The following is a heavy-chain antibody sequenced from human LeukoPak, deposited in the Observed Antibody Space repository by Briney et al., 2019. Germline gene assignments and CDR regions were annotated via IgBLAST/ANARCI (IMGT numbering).Heavy chain of an antibody. CDR1: GGTSSSYA. CDR2: IIPIFGTA. Sequence: SVKVSCKASGGTSSSYAISWVRQAPGQGLEWMGGIIPIFGTANYAQKFQGRVTITADESTSTAYMELSSLRSEDTAVYYCVRGAYDSSGYPEDAFDIWGQGTMVTVSS. J-gene: IGHJ3*02. CDR3: VRGAYDSSGYPEDAFDI. D-gene: IGHD3-22*01. V-gene: IGHV1-69*13.